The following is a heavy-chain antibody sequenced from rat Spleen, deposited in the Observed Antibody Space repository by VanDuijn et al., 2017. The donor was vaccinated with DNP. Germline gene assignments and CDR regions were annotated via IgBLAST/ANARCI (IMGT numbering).Heavy chain of an antibody. D-gene: IGHD1-5*01. Sequence: EVHLVASGGGLVQPGRSLKLSCAASGFTFSNYGMAWVRQAPKKGLEWVATITASSGTTYYRDSVKGRFTISTDSAKNTLYLQMDSLRSEDTATYYCARHGEVHLRYAMDAWGQGTSVTVSS. CDR2: ITASSGTT. CDR1: GFTFSNYG. CDR3: ARHGEVHLRYAMDA. V-gene: IGHV5S13*01. J-gene: IGHJ4*01.